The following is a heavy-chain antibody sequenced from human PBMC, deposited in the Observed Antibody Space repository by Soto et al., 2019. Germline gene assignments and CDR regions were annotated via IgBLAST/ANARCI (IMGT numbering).Heavy chain of an antibody. Sequence: GGSLRLSCAASGFTFSSYAMSWVRQAPGKGLEWVSAISGSGGSTYYADSVKGRFTISRANSKNTLYLQMNSLRAEDTAVYYCAKSPRGDYFLAYWGQGTLVTVSS. J-gene: IGHJ4*02. CDR3: AKSPRGDYFLAY. D-gene: IGHD4-17*01. V-gene: IGHV3-23*01. CDR1: GFTFSSYA. CDR2: ISGSGGST.